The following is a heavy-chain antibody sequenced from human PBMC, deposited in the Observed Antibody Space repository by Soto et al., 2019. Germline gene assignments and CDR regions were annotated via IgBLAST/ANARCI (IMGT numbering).Heavy chain of an antibody. CDR3: ASSGGSGSNSDAFDI. CDR2: INPNSGGT. Sequence: ASVKVSCKASGYTFTGYYMHWVRQAPGQGLEWMGWINPNSGGTNYAQKFQGRVTMTRDTSISTAYMELSRLRSDDTAVYYCASSGGSGSNSDAFDIWGQGTMVTAS. J-gene: IGHJ3*02. V-gene: IGHV1-2*02. CDR1: GYTFTGYY. D-gene: IGHD3-10*01.